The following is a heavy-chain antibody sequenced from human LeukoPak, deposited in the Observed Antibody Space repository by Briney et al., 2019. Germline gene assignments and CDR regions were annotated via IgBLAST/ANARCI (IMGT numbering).Heavy chain of an antibody. D-gene: IGHD2-2*01. CDR3: AKKSAMGWFDP. Sequence: PSETLSLTCAVYGGSFSGYYWSWVRQAPGKGLEWVSGISGSGGSTYYADSVKGRFTISRDNSKNTLYLQMNSLRAEDTAVYYCAKKSAMGWFDPWGQGTLVTVSS. CDR1: GGSFSGYY. V-gene: IGHV3-23*01. CDR2: ISGSGGST. J-gene: IGHJ5*02.